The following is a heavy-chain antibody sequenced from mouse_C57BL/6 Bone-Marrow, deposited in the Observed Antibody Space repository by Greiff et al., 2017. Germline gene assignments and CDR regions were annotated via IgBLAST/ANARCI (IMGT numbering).Heavy chain of an antibody. D-gene: IGHD1-1*01. CDR3: AGRHYYGSSYEYWDFDV. CDR2: IDPGDGDT. Sequence: QVQLQESGAELVKPGASVKISCKASGYAFSSYWMHWVKQRPGKGLEWIGKIDPGDGDTNYNGKFKGKATLTADKSSSTAYMQLSSLTSEDSAVYCCAGRHYYGSSYEYWDFDVWGTGTTVTVSA. CDR1: GYAFSSYW. J-gene: IGHJ1*03. V-gene: IGHV1-80*01.